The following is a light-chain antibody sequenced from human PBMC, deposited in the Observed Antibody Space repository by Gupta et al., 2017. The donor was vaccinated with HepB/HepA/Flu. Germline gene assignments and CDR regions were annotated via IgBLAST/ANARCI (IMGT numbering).Light chain of an antibody. CDR3: QQRSNWPPRGT. CDR2: DAS. J-gene: IGKJ4*01. V-gene: IGKV3-11*01. Sequence: EIVLTQSPATLSLSPGERATLSCRASQSVSSYLAWYQQKPGQAPRLLIYDASNRATGIPARLSGSGSGTDFTLTISSLEPEDVAVDYCQQRSNWPPRGTFGGGTKVEIK. CDR1: QSVSSY.